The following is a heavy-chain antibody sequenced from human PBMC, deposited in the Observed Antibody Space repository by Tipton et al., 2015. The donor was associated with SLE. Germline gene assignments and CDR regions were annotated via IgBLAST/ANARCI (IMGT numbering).Heavy chain of an antibody. J-gene: IGHJ4*02. CDR3: AKDVHYDILSGYYSTGDY. CDR1: GFTFSSCA. Sequence: SLRLSCTASGFTFSSCAMNWVRQAPGKGLEWASSISGSGATTYYSDSVKGRFTTFRDNSKNTLYLQMNSLRVEDTAVYYCAKDVHYDILSGYYSTGDYWGQGTLVTVSS. CDR2: ISGSGATT. D-gene: IGHD3-9*01. V-gene: IGHV3-23*01.